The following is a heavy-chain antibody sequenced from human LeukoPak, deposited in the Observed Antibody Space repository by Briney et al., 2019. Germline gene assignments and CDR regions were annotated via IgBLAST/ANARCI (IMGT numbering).Heavy chain of an antibody. CDR3: ARSSTGSYWGDSFDI. Sequence: SETLSLTCTVSGGSISRSGYYWGWIRQPPGKGLEWIGYMYYTGSSYYSASLKSRVTISVDTSKNQFSLKLSSVTATDTAVFYCARSSTGSYWGDSFDIWGQGTMVTVSA. V-gene: IGHV4-39*01. CDR1: GGSISRSGYY. J-gene: IGHJ3*02. D-gene: IGHD1-26*01. CDR2: MYYTGSS.